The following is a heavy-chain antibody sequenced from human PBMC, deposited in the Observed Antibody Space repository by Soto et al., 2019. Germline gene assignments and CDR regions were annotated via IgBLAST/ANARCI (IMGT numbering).Heavy chain of an antibody. Sequence: PSETLSLTCSVSGDSMNNADYFGTWIHQPPGKGLQWIGYISYSGSTFYNPSLKTRLTMSVDTSKKQFSVRLRSVTAADTAVYYCARDRAHFYESSGRLDLWGQGMLVTVSS. CDR1: GDSMNNADYF. D-gene: IGHD3-22*01. J-gene: IGHJ4*02. CDR2: ISYSGST. V-gene: IGHV4-30-4*01. CDR3: ARDRAHFYESSGRLDL.